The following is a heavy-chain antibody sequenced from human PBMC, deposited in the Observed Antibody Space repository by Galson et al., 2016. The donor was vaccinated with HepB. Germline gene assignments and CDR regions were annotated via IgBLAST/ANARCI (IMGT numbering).Heavy chain of an antibody. CDR3: ARSSRHIAAPGRYAFDV. CDR1: GYTFVNYG. J-gene: IGHJ3*01. CDR2: ISAYNNNT. Sequence: SVKVSCKASGYTFVNYGISWVRQAPGQGLEWMGWISAYNNNTDYAPNLHGRVTLTTDTSASTAYMEVRSLRSDDTAVHYCARSSRHIAAPGRYAFDVWGRGTVVTVSS. V-gene: IGHV1-18*01. D-gene: IGHD6-13*01.